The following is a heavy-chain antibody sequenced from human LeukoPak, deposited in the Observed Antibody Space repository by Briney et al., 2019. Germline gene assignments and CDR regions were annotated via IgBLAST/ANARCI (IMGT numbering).Heavy chain of an antibody. CDR1: AFTFSSYG. D-gene: IGHD3-22*01. V-gene: IGHV3-30*02. CDR2: IRYDGSNK. Sequence: GGSLRLSCAASAFTFSSYGMHWVRQAPGKGLEWVAFIRYDGSNKYYADSVKGRFTISRDNSKNTLYLQMNSLRAEDTAVYYCARTNSSGYPYYYYYYMDVWGKGTTVTTSS. CDR3: ARTNSSGYPYYYYYYMDV. J-gene: IGHJ6*03.